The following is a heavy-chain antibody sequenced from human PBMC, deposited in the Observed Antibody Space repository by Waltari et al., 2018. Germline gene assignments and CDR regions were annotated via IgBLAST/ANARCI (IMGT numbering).Heavy chain of an antibody. CDR3: ARAIAAAGTHTPIFDY. D-gene: IGHD6-13*01. CDR1: GDTFTSYY. CDR2: FNPSDGSI. Sequence: SGDTFTSYYMHWVRQAPGQGLEWMGIFNPSDGSISYAQKFQGRVTVTRDTSTSTVYMELSSLRFEDTAVYYCARAIAAAGTHTPIFDYWGQGTLVTVSS. J-gene: IGHJ4*02. V-gene: IGHV1-46*01.